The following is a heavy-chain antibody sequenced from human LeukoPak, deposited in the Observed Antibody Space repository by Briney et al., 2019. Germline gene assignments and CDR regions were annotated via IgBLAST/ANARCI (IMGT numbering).Heavy chain of an antibody. J-gene: IGHJ6*02. V-gene: IGHV4-59*01. CDR1: GGSISSYY. CDR2: IYYSGST. CDR3: ARSYGSGAGHYHYYGMDV. D-gene: IGHD3-10*01. Sequence: SETLSLTCTVSGGSISSYYWSWIRQPPGKGLEWIGYIYYSGSTNYNPSLKSRVTISVDTSKNQFSLKLSSVTAADTAVYYCARSYGSGAGHYHYYGMDVWGQGTTVTVSS.